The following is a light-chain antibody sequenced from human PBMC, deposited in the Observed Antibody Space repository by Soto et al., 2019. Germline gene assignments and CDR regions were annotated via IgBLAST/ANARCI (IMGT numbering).Light chain of an antibody. CDR1: RSDIGSYNY. V-gene: IGLV2-14*01. J-gene: IGLJ1*01. CDR2: GVS. Sequence: QSALTQPASVSGSRGQSITISWSGTRSDIGSYNYVAWYQQFPGKTPKILIYGVSNRPSGVSSRFSGSKSGNTASLTISGLQAEDEADYYCISYTGSSTSYVFGSGTKVTVL. CDR3: ISYTGSSTSYV.